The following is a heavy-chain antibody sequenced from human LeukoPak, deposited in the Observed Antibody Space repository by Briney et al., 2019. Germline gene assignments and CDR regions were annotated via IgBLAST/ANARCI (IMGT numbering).Heavy chain of an antibody. CDR3: ARDPIQPWLFVAPYDAFDI. J-gene: IGHJ3*02. CDR2: INPNSGGT. Sequence: ASVKVSCKASGYTFTGYYMHWVRQAPGQGLEWMGWINPNSGGTNYAQKFQGRVTMTRDTSISTAYMELSRLRSDDTAVYYCARDPIQPWLFVAPYDAFDIWGQGTMVTVSS. CDR1: GYTFTGYY. D-gene: IGHD5-18*01. V-gene: IGHV1-2*02.